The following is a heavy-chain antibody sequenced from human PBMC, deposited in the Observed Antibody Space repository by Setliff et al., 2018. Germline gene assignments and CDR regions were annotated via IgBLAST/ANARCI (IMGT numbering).Heavy chain of an antibody. CDR2: ITPIFGTA. CDR1: GGTFSNYA. J-gene: IGHJ6*03. V-gene: IGHV1-69*13. D-gene: IGHD2-2*01. CDR3: AREVVVVKSAINYYYYMDV. Sequence: ASVKVSCKASGGTFSNYAISWVRQAPGQGLEWMGGITPIFGTANYAQKFQGRVTITADESTNTAYMELSSLRSDDTAVFYCAREVVVVKSAINYYYYMDVWGKGTTVTVSS.